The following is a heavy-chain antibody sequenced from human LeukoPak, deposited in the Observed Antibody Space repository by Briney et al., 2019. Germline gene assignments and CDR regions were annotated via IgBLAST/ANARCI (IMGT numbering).Heavy chain of an antibody. V-gene: IGHV4-59*01. Sequence: SETLSLTCTVSGGSISSYYWSWIRQPPGKGLEWIGYIYYSGSTNYNPSPKSRVTISVDTSKNQFSLKLSSVTAADTAVYYCARDFRAFWSGNDAFDIWGQGTMVTVSS. CDR3: ARDFRAFWSGNDAFDI. J-gene: IGHJ3*02. CDR1: GGSISSYY. CDR2: IYYSGST. D-gene: IGHD3-3*01.